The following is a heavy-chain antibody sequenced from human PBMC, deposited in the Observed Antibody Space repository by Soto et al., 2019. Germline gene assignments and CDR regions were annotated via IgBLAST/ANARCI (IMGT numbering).Heavy chain of an antibody. CDR3: AREPPGGAFDI. J-gene: IGHJ3*02. V-gene: IGHV4-30-4*01. CDR2: IYYSGST. D-gene: IGHD3-16*01. Sequence: SETLSLTCTVSGGSISSGDYYWSWIRQPPGKGLEWIGYIYYSGSTYYNLSLKSRVTISVDTSKNQFSLKLSSVTAADTAVYYCAREPPGGAFDIWGQGTMVTVSS. CDR1: GGSISSGDYY.